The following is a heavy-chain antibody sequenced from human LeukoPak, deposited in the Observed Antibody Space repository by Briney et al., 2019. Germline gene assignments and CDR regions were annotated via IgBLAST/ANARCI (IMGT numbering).Heavy chain of an antibody. V-gene: IGHV4-38-2*01. J-gene: IGHJ6*03. CDR2: IYYSRGT. D-gene: IGHD3-22*01. CDR3: ARSGDSSGNYYVSYEYYYMAV. CDR1: GYSISSAYY. Sequence: SETLSLTCAVSGYSISSAYYWGWIRQPPGMGLEWIGSIYYSRGTYYNPSLKSRVTISVDVSKNQFSLKLSSVTAADTAVYYCARSGDSSGNYYVSYEYYYMAVWGTGSTLIVSS.